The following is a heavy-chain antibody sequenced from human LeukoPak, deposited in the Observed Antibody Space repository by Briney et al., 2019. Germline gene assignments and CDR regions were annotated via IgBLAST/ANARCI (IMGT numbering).Heavy chain of an antibody. Sequence: SETLSLTCTVSGGSISSYYWSWIRQPPGEGLEWIGYIYYTGSTKYNPSLKSRVTISVDMSENQFSLKLSSVTAADTAVYYCARHHLGYSSSGRTFEYWGQGTLVTVSS. CDR2: IYYTGST. J-gene: IGHJ4*02. D-gene: IGHD3-10*01. CDR3: ARHHLGYSSSGRTFEY. V-gene: IGHV4-59*08. CDR1: GGSISSYY.